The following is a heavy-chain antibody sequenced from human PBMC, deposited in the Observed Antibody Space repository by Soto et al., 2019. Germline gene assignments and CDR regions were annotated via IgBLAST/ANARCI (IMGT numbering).Heavy chain of an antibody. CDR2: IYYSGST. D-gene: IGHD2-15*01. Sequence: SETLSLTCTVSGGSISSYYGSWIRQPPGKGLEWIGYIYYSGSTNYNPSLKSRVTISVDTSKNQFSLKLSSVTAADTAVYYCARGHSTVPRDIDYWGQGTLVTVSS. V-gene: IGHV4-59*01. CDR1: GGSISSYY. J-gene: IGHJ4*02. CDR3: ARGHSTVPRDIDY.